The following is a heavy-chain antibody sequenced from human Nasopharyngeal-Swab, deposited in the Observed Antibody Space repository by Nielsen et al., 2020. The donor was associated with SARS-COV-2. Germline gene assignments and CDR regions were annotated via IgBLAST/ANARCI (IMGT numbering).Heavy chain of an antibody. CDR2: IIPILGIA. CDR3: ARYYRNYHFWYFDL. D-gene: IGHD4-11*01. J-gene: IGHJ2*01. CDR1: GGTFSSYA. V-gene: IGHV1-69*04. Sequence: SEKVSCKASGGTFSSYAISWVRQAPGQGLGWMGRIIPILGIANYAQKFQGRVTITADTSTSTAYMKLSSLRSEDTALYYCARYYRNYHFWYFDLWGRGTLVTVSS.